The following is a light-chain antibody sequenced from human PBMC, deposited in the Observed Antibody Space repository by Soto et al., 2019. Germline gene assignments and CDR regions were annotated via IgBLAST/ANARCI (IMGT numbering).Light chain of an antibody. CDR1: QSINTY. J-gene: IGKJ5*01. CDR3: QQYGSSPIT. Sequence: DIQMTQSPSSLSASVGDRVTITCRTSQSINTYLNWYQQKPGKAPKVLIYGTSSLKSGVPLRFSGSGSGTDFTLTISSLQPEDFAVYYCQQYGSSPITFGQGTRLEIK. V-gene: IGKV1-39*01. CDR2: GTS.